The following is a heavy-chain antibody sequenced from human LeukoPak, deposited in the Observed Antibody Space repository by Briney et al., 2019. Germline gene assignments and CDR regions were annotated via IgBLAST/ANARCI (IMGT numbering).Heavy chain of an antibody. CDR1: GYTFTGYY. V-gene: IGHV1-2*06. CDR2: INPNSGGT. CDR3: ARDRRFGDQVDY. D-gene: IGHD3-10*01. J-gene: IGHJ4*02. Sequence: GASVKVSCKASGYTFTGYYMHWVRQAPGQGLEWMGRINPNSGGTNYAQKFQGRVTMTRDTSISTAYMELSSLRSDDTAVYYCARDRRFGDQVDYWGQGTLVTVSS.